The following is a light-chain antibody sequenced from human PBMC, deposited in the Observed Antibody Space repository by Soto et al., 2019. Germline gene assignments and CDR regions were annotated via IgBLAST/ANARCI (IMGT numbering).Light chain of an antibody. CDR3: QQSYSSPPT. V-gene: IGKV1-39*01. Sequence: DIQMTQSPSSLSASVEDRVIITFLSSQSISSHLNWYQPTPGKAPKLLIFAASSLQSGVPSRFSGSRSGPDFTLTISSLQPEDFATYYCQQSYSSPPTFGQGTKGDIK. CDR1: QSISSH. CDR2: AAS. J-gene: IGKJ1*01.